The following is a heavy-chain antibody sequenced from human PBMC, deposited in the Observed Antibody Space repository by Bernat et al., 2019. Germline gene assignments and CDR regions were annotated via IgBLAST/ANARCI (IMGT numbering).Heavy chain of an antibody. Sequence: EVQLAQSGAEVKKPGESLKISCKGSGYSFTRNWIGWVRQMPGKGLGWMGIIYPGDSDTRYSPSFQGQVTTSADKSISTAYLQWSSLKASDAAMYYWARHGPYVSVGVCPCDYGGQGTLVTVSS. CDR1: GYSFTRNW. CDR3: ARHGPYVSVGVCPCDY. D-gene: IGHD2-8*01. V-gene: IGHV5-51*01. CDR2: IYPGDSDT. J-gene: IGHJ4*02.